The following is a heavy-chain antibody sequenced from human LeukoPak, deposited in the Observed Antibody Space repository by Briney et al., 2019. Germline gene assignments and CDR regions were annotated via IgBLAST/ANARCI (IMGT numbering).Heavy chain of an antibody. CDR3: ARDNSVGDNAWWFDP. Sequence: SVKVSCKASGGTFSSYAISWVRQAPGQGLEWMGGIIPIFGTANYAQKFQGRVTITADKSTSTAYMELSSLRSEDTAIYYCARDNSVGDNAWWFDPWGQGTLVTVSS. J-gene: IGHJ5*02. CDR2: IIPIFGTA. V-gene: IGHV1-69*06. CDR1: GGTFSSYA. D-gene: IGHD1-26*01.